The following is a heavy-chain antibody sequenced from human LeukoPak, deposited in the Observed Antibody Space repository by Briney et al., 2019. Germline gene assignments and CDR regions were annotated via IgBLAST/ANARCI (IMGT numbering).Heavy chain of an antibody. CDR1: GGSISSGDYY. Sequence: SQTLSLTCTVSGGSISSGDYYWSWIRQPPGKGLEWIGYIYYSGSTNYNPSLKSRVTISVDTSKNQFSLKLSSVTAADTAVYYCARLDGGYSHDAFDIWGQGTMVTVSS. D-gene: IGHD4-17*01. V-gene: IGHV4-30-4*01. CDR2: IYYSGST. J-gene: IGHJ3*02. CDR3: ARLDGGYSHDAFDI.